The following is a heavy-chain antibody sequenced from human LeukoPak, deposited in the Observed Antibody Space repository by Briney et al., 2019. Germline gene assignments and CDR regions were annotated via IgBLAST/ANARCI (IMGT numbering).Heavy chain of an antibody. J-gene: IGHJ6*03. CDR1: GFTFSNAW. V-gene: IGHV3-15*01. CDR2: IKSKTDGGAT. Sequence: GGSLRLSCAASGFTFSNAWMSWVRQAPGKGLEWVGRIKSKTDGGATDYAAPVKGRFTISRDDSKNTLYLQMNSLKTEDTAVYYCTTGIVVVPAAIHRADYYYYMDVWGKGTTVTVSS. D-gene: IGHD2-2*02. CDR3: TTGIVVVPAAIHRADYYYYMDV.